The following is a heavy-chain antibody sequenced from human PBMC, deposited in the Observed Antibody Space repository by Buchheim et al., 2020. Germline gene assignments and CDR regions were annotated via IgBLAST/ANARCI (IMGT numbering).Heavy chain of an antibody. D-gene: IGHD6-6*01. V-gene: IGHV4-34*01. CDR1: GGSFSGYY. CDR3: ARVDIAARSEPLDY. CDR2: INHSGST. Sequence: QVQLQQWGAGLLKPSETLSLTCAVYGGSFSGYYCSWIRQPPGKGLEWIGEINHSGSTNYNPSLKSRVTISVDTSKNQSSLKLSSVTAADTAVYYCARVDIAARSEPLDYWGQGTL. J-gene: IGHJ4*02.